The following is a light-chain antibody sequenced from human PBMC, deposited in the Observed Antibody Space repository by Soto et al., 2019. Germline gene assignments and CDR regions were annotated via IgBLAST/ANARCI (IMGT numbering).Light chain of an antibody. Sequence: EIVLTQSPATLSLSPGERATLSCRASQSVSSYLAWYQQKPGQAPRLLIYDASNSATGIPARFSGSASGTEFTLTISSLEPEDFAVYYCQQRSNWPPTFGGGTKVEIK. CDR3: QQRSNWPPT. V-gene: IGKV3-11*01. CDR1: QSVSSY. J-gene: IGKJ4*01. CDR2: DAS.